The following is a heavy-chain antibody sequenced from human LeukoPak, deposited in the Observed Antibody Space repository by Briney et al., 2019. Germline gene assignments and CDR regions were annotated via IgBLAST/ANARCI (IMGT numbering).Heavy chain of an antibody. CDR2: MNPNSGNT. V-gene: IGHV1-8*01. Sequence: ASVKVSCKASGYTLTSYDINWVRQATGQGLEWMGWMNPNSGNTGYAQKFQGRVTMTRNTSISTAYMELSSLRSEDTAVYYCARRALRYFDWLRYYYFDYWGQGTLVTVSS. J-gene: IGHJ4*02. D-gene: IGHD3-9*01. CDR3: ARRALRYFDWLRYYYFDY. CDR1: GYTLTSYD.